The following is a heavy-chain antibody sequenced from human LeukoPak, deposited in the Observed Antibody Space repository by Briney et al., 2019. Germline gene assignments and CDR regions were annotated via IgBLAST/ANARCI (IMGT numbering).Heavy chain of an antibody. V-gene: IGHV3-20*01. CDR1: GFTVSSNY. J-gene: IGHJ6*03. D-gene: IGHD5-12*01. Sequence: AGGSLRLSCAASGFTVSSNYMSWVRQAPGKGLEWVSGINWNGGSTGYADSVKGRFTISRDNAKNSLYLQMNSPRAEDTALYHCAKHTGATHYYYYYMDVWGKGTTVTVSS. CDR3: AKHTGATHYYYYYMDV. CDR2: INWNGGST.